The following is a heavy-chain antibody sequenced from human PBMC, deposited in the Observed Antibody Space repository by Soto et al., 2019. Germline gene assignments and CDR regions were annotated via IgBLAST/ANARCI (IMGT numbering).Heavy chain of an antibody. D-gene: IGHD6-19*01. V-gene: IGHV1-69*02. Sequence: QVQLVQSGAEVKKPGSSVKVSCKASGGTFSSYTISWVRQAPGQGLEWMGRIIPIRGIANYAQKFQGRVTITADKSTSTAYMELSSLRSEDTAVYYLASAWDSSGCLDYWGQGTLVTVSS. CDR3: ASAWDSSGCLDY. CDR2: IIPIRGIA. CDR1: GGTFSSYT. J-gene: IGHJ4*02.